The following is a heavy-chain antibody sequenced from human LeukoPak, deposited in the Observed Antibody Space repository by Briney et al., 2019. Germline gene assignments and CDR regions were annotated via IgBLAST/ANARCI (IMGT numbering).Heavy chain of an antibody. Sequence: PSETLSLTCAVYGGSFSGYYWSWIRQPPGEGLEWIGEINHSGSTNYNPSLKSRVTISVDTSKNQFSLKLSSVTAADTAVYYCARQDPVTAYFDYWGQGTLVTVSS. V-gene: IGHV4-34*01. CDR3: ARQDPVTAYFDY. J-gene: IGHJ4*02. D-gene: IGHD4-4*01. CDR1: GGSFSGYY. CDR2: INHSGST.